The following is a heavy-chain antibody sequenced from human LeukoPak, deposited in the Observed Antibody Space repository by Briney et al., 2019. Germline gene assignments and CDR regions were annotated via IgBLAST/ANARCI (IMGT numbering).Heavy chain of an antibody. Sequence: PGGSLRLSCAASGFTFRTYAMSGVRQAPGKGLEWVSTVCGSGGSTYYAGSVKGRFTISRDNSKNTLYLQVNSLRAEDTAIYYCANLVTASGGYWGQGTLVTVSS. J-gene: IGHJ4*02. CDR3: ANLVTASGGY. CDR1: GFTFRTYA. CDR2: VCGSGGST. D-gene: IGHD6-13*01. V-gene: IGHV3-23*01.